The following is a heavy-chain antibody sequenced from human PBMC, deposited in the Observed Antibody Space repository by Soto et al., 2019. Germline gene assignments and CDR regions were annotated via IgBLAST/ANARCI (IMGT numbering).Heavy chain of an antibody. V-gene: IGHV4-39*01. CDR2: IYYSGST. Sequence: SETLSLTCTVSGGPISSSSYHWGWIRQPPGKGLEWIGSIYYSGSTYYNPSLKSRVTISVDTSKNQFSLKLSSVTAADTAVYYCARQSSSGWYMDAFDIWGQGTMVTVSS. J-gene: IGHJ3*02. CDR3: ARQSSSGWYMDAFDI. D-gene: IGHD6-19*01. CDR1: GGPISSSSYH.